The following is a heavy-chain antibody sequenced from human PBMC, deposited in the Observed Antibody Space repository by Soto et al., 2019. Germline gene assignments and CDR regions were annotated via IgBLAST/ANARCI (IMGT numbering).Heavy chain of an antibody. Sequence: GGLIRSYATSGCTFCFYNMQWVRQAPGKGLECVSVISYDGGNEYYADSVKGRFTISRDNSENKLYLQMNSLRPEDSGIYYCAAGHRGLTGLPAVITAPGSFDPWGQGAQVPVSS. CDR2: ISYDGGNE. D-gene: IGHD3-22*01. J-gene: IGHJ5*01. V-gene: IGHV3-30*03. CDR3: AAGHRGLTGLPAVITAPGSFDP. CDR1: GCTFCFYN.